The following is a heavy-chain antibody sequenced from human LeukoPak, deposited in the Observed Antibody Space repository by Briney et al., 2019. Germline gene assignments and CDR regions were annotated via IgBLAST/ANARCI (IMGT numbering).Heavy chain of an antibody. Sequence: GGSLRLSCEASGFTFSNYGMDWVRQAPGKGLEWLSYISSSSSSIYYADSVKGRFTISRDNAKNSLFLQMNSLRAEDTAVYYCARGGAARPDYWGQGTLVTVSS. J-gene: IGHJ4*02. CDR3: ARGGAARPDY. CDR1: GFTFSNYG. D-gene: IGHD6-6*01. V-gene: IGHV3-48*01. CDR2: ISSSSSSI.